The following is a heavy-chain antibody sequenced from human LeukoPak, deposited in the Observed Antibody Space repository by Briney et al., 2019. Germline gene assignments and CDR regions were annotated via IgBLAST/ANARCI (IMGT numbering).Heavy chain of an antibody. Sequence: ASVKLSCKASGYTFTGYYMHWVRQAPGQGLEWMGWINPSSGGTNYAQKFQGRVTMTRDTSISTAYMDLYRLTSDDTAVYYCARSVLTAYLNNDYWGQGTLVTVSS. J-gene: IGHJ4*02. CDR3: ARSVLTAYLNNDY. D-gene: IGHD3-9*01. CDR1: GYTFTGYY. V-gene: IGHV1-2*02. CDR2: INPSSGGT.